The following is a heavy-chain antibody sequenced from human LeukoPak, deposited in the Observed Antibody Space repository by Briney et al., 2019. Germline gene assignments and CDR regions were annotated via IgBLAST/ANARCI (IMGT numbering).Heavy chain of an antibody. J-gene: IGHJ4*02. D-gene: IGHD3-3*01. CDR1: GFTFSSYA. Sequence: GGSLRLSCAASGFTFSSYAMSWVRQAPGKGLEWVSATSGSGGSTYYADSVKGRFTISRDNSKNTLYLQMNSLRAEDTAVYYCAKRMSDFWSGYFEKYYFDYWGQGTLVTVSS. V-gene: IGHV3-23*01. CDR3: AKRMSDFWSGYFEKYYFDY. CDR2: TSGSGGST.